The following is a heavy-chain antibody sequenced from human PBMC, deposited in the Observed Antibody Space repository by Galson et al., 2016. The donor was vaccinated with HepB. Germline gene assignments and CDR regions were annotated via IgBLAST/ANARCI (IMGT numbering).Heavy chain of an antibody. V-gene: IGHV3-30-3*01. CDR1: GFTFSSYA. D-gene: IGHD3-16*02. Sequence: SLRLSCAASGFTFSSYAMHWVRQALGKGLEWVAVISFDGSNNFYADSVKGRFTISRDNSKNTLYLQMNSLRAEDTAVYYCARDDDYVWGTYRYTRTVPQYYFDYWGQGTLVTVSS. J-gene: IGHJ4*02. CDR2: ISFDGSNN. CDR3: ARDDDYVWGTYRYTRTVPQYYFDY.